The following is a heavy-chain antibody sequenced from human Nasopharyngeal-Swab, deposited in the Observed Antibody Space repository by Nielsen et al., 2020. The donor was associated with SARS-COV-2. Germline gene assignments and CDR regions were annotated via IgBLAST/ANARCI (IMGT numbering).Heavy chain of an antibody. J-gene: IGHJ6*02. CDR3: AREPAARPPAPDYYYYYGMDV. Sequence: GGPLRLSCAASGFTFSSYSMNWVRQAPGKGLEWVSYISSSSSTIYYADSVKGRFTISRDNAKNSLYLQMNSLRDEDTAVYYCAREPAARPPAPDYYYYYGMDVWGQGTTVTVSS. D-gene: IGHD6-6*01. V-gene: IGHV3-48*02. CDR2: ISSSSSTI. CDR1: GFTFSSYS.